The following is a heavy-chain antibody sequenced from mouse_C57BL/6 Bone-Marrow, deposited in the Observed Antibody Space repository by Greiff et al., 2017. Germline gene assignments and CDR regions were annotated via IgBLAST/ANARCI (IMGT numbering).Heavy chain of an antibody. J-gene: IGHJ1*03. CDR2: IYPRSGNT. CDR1: GYTFTSYG. Sequence: VQLQESGAELARPGASVKLSCKASGYTFTSYGISWVKQRTGQGLEWIGEIYPRSGNTYYNEKFKGKATLTADKSSSTAYMELRSLTSEDSAVYFCARSRLRRYFDVWGTGTTVTVSS. D-gene: IGHD2-4*01. V-gene: IGHV1-81*01. CDR3: ARSRLRRYFDV.